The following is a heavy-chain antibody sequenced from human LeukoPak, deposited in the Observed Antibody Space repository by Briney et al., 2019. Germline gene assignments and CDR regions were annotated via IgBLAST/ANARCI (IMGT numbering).Heavy chain of an antibody. J-gene: IGHJ5*02. Sequence: GASVKVSCKVSGYTLTELSMHWVRQAPGKGLEWMGGFDPEDGETIHAQKFQGRVTMTEDTSTDTAYMELSSLRSEDTAVYYCARGRRITMVRGVIYWFDPWGQGTLVTVSS. CDR3: ARGRRITMVRGVIYWFDP. CDR2: FDPEDGET. D-gene: IGHD3-10*01. V-gene: IGHV1-24*01. CDR1: GYTLTELS.